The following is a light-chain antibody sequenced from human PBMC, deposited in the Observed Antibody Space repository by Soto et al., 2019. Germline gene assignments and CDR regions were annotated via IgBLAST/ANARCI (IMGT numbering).Light chain of an antibody. V-gene: IGKV3D-20*01. Sequence: EIVLTQSPATLSLSPGERATLSCGASQSVRSSYLAWYQQKPGLAPRLLLYDASSRATGIPDRFSGSGSGTDFTLTISRLEPEDFAVYYCQQYGSSPDTFGQGTRLEIK. CDR1: QSVRSSY. CDR2: DAS. CDR3: QQYGSSPDT. J-gene: IGKJ5*01.